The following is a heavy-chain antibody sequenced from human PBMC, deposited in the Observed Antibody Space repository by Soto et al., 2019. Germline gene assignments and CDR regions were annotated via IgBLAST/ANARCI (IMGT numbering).Heavy chain of an antibody. V-gene: IGHV3-33*01. CDR2: IWYDGNNK. CDR3: VGRGNQHWGDY. CDR1: GFTFSSYG. J-gene: IGHJ4*02. Sequence: QVQLVESGGGVVQPGRSLRLSCAASGFTFSSYGMHWVRQAPGKGLEWVSSIWYDGNNKYYAHSVKGRFTISRDNSRNSLFLQMKSLRAEDTAHYYCVGRGNQHWGDYWGQGTQVTVSS. D-gene: IGHD7-27*01.